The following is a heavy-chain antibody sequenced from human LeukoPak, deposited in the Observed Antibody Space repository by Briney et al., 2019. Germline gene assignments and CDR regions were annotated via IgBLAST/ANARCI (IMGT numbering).Heavy chain of an antibody. J-gene: IGHJ4*02. CDR3: ARDLGDGSGYLDY. D-gene: IGHD3-10*01. V-gene: IGHV1-2*02. Sequence: GASVKVSCKASGYTFTGYYMHWVRQAPGQGLEWMGWINPNSGGTNYAQKFQGRVTMTRDTSISTAYMELSRLRSDDTAVYYCARDLGDGSGYLDYWGQGTLVTVSS. CDR2: INPNSGGT. CDR1: GYTFTGYY.